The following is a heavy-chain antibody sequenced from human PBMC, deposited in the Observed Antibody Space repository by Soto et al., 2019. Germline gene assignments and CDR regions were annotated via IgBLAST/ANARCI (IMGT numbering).Heavy chain of an antibody. CDR2: ISGSGGSA. CDR3: AKEPPIVVVPAAGVDY. CDR1: GFTFSSYA. Sequence: PGGSLRLSCAASGFTFSSYAMSWVRQAPGKGLEWVSAISGSGGSAYYADSVKGRFTISRDNSKNTLYLQMNSLRAEDTAVYYCAKEPPIVVVPAAGVDYWGQGTLVTVSS. J-gene: IGHJ4*02. V-gene: IGHV3-23*01. D-gene: IGHD2-2*01.